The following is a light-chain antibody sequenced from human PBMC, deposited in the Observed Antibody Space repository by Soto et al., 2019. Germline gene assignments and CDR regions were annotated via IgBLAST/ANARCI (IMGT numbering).Light chain of an antibody. CDR2: EVS. CDR1: SSDVGGYNY. J-gene: IGLJ1*01. CDR3: SSYEGSNNPPYV. V-gene: IGLV2-8*01. Sequence: QSALTQPPSASGSPGQSVTISCTGTSSDVGGYNYVSWYQQHPGKAPKLMIYEVSKRPSGVPDRFSGSKSGNMASLTVSGLQAQDEAEYSCSSYEGSNNPPYVFGTVTKLTVL.